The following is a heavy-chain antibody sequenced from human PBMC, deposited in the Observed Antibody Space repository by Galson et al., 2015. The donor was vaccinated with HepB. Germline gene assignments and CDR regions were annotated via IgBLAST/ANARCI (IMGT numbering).Heavy chain of an antibody. CDR3: ARGEMATTYYFDY. Sequence: SVKVSCKASAYTFTDYYIHWARQAPGQGLQWMGRINPNNGGTDSAQKFQGRITMTRDTSISTAYMELSRLKSDDTAVYYCARGEMATTYYFDYRGQGTLVTVSS. V-gene: IGHV1-2*02. D-gene: IGHD5-24*01. CDR1: AYTFTDYY. J-gene: IGHJ4*02. CDR2: INPNNGGT.